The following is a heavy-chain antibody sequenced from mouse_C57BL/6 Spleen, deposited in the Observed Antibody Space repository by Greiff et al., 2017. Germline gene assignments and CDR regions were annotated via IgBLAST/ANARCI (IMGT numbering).Heavy chain of an antibody. CDR2: ISYDGSN. J-gene: IGHJ1*03. D-gene: IGHD1-1*01. V-gene: IGHV3-6*01. CDR1: GYSITSGYY. Sequence: EVKLVESGPGLVKPSQSLSLTCSVTGYSITSGYYWNWIRQFPGNKLEWMGYISYDGSNNYNPSLKNRISITRDTSKNQFFLKLNSVTTEDTATYYCASGVITTVVARNWYFDVWGTGTTVTVSS. CDR3: ASGVITTVVARNWYFDV.